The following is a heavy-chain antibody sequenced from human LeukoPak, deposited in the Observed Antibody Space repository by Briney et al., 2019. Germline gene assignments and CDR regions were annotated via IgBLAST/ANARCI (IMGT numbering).Heavy chain of an antibody. CDR3: ASFGYCSSTSCRRWFDP. CDR1: GGSISSYY. V-gene: IGHV4-59*01. D-gene: IGHD2-2*01. CDR2: IYYSGST. Sequence: SETLSLTCTVSGGSISSYYWSWIRQPPGKGLEWIGYIYYSGSTNYNPSLKSRDTISVDTSKNQFSLKLSSVTAADTAVYYCASFGYCSSTSCRRWFDPWGQGTLVTVSS. J-gene: IGHJ5*02.